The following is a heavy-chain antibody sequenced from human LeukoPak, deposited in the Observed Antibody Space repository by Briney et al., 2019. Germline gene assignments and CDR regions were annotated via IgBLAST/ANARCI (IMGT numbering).Heavy chain of an antibody. CDR1: GYTFTRNC. Sequence: ASVKLSCNASGYTFTRNCMHWVRQAPGHGLEWMGVFNPSGGSATYSQNFQGRVTMTRDTSTSTVYMEMSSLRSEDTAVYYCARESCSGGSCYYFHYWGQGTLVTVSS. CDR2: FNPSGGSA. CDR3: ARESCSGGSCYYFHY. D-gene: IGHD2-15*01. V-gene: IGHV1-46*01. J-gene: IGHJ4*02.